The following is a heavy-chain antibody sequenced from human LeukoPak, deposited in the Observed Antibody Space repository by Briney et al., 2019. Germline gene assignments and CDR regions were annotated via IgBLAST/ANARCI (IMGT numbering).Heavy chain of an antibody. CDR1: GYTFSRYG. CDR3: ARGATNYYYYGMDV. J-gene: IGHJ6*02. CDR2: INPNSGGT. V-gene: IGHV1-2*06. Sequence: ASVKVSCKASGYTFSRYGMHWVRQAPGQGLEWMGRINPNSGGTNYAQKFQGRVTMTRDTSISTAYMELSRLRSDDTAVYYCARGATNYYYYGMDVWGQGTTVAVSS.